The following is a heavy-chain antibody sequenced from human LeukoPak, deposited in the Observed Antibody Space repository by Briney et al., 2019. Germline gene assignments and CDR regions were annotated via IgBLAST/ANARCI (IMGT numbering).Heavy chain of an antibody. CDR2: IDSDGSST. Sequence: GGSLRLSCAASGFTFSSPWIHWVRQAPGKGLVWVSRIDSDGSSTSYVDSVQGRFTISRDNAKNTLYLQMNSLRAEDTAVYYCARTIPYYYGMDVWGQGTTVTVSS. J-gene: IGHJ6*02. CDR1: GFTFSSPW. D-gene: IGHD3-9*01. CDR3: ARTIPYYYGMDV. V-gene: IGHV3-74*01.